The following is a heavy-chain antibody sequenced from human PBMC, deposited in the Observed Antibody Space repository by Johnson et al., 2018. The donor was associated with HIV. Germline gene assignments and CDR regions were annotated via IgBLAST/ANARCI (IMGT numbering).Heavy chain of an antibody. V-gene: IGHV3-66*02. Sequence: VQLVESGGGLVQPGGSLRLSCAASGSTVSSNYMIWVRQAPGKGPERVSVIHTGGSTSSAVSVMGRRTISRDNSNNTLHLQMNSLRPEDTAVYYCARDGRDMVTRGAFDIWGQGTMVTVSS. D-gene: IGHD5-18*01. CDR1: GSTVSSNY. J-gene: IGHJ3*02. CDR3: ARDGRDMVTRGAFDI. CDR2: IHTGGST.